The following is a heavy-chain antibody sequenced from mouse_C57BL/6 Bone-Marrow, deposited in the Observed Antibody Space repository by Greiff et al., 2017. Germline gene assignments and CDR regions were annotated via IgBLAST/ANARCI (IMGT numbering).Heavy chain of an antibody. V-gene: IGHV1-81*01. Sequence: VQLKQSGAELARPGASVKLSCKASGYTFTSYGISWVKQRTGQGLEWIGEIYPRSGNTYYNEKFKGKATLTADKSSSTAYMELRSLTSEDSAVYFCARGAQALFAYWGQGTLVTVSA. J-gene: IGHJ3*01. CDR2: IYPRSGNT. CDR3: ARGAQALFAY. D-gene: IGHD3-2*02. CDR1: GYTFTSYG.